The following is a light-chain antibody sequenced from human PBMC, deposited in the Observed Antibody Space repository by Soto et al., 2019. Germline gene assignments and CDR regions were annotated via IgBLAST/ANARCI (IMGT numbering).Light chain of an antibody. CDR3: QQFAISTT. Sequence: EVVMTQSPATLSVSPGERATLSCRASQSVTSNLAWYQQKPGQAPRLLIYGASTRATGIPARFSGSGSGTEFTLTISSLQPDDFATYYCQQFAISTTFGQGTKVDIK. V-gene: IGKV3-15*01. CDR1: QSVTSN. J-gene: IGKJ1*01. CDR2: GAS.